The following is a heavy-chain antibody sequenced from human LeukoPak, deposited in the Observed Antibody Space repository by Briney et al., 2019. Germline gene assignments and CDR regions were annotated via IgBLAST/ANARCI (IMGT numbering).Heavy chain of an antibody. J-gene: IGHJ4*02. CDR1: GYTFTSYD. CDR2: IDLKTGDI. Sequence: ASVKVSCKASGYTFTSYDINWVRQATGQGLEWMGRIDLKTGDITSAQKFQGRVTMTRDTSISTTYMDLSGLGTDDTAVYYCARDSPHQRFDYWGQGILVTVSS. CDR3: ARDSPHQRFDY. V-gene: IGHV1-2*02.